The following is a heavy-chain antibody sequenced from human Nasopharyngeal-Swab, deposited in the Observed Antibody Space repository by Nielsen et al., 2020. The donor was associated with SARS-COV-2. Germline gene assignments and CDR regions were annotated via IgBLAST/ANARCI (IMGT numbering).Heavy chain of an antibody. V-gene: IGHV1-18*01. D-gene: IGHD2-15*01. J-gene: IGHJ4*02. CDR3: AAGVLGYCSGGSCPDY. Sequence: ASVKVSCKASGYTFTSYGISWVRQAPGQGLEWMGWISAYNGNTNYAQKLQGRVTMTTDTSTSTAYMELRRLRSDDTAVYYCAAGVLGYCSGGSCPDYWGQGTLVTVSS. CDR2: ISAYNGNT. CDR1: GYTFTSYG.